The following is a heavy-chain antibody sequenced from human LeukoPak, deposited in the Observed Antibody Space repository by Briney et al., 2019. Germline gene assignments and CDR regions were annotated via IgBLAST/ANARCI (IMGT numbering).Heavy chain of an antibody. CDR3: ARGGWYVDY. CDR1: GGSMSSFY. D-gene: IGHD6-19*01. Sequence: SETLSLTCTVSGGSMSSFYWSWIRQPPGKGLEWIGYIYYSGSTNYNSSLKSRVTISVETSKNQFYLKLSSVSAADTAVCYCARGGWYVDYWGQGTLVTVSS. CDR2: IYYSGST. V-gene: IGHV4-59*01. J-gene: IGHJ4*02.